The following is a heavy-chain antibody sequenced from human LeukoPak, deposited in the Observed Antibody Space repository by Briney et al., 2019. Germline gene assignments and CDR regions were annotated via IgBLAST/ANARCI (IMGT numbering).Heavy chain of an antibody. CDR1: GGSISSRGYY. D-gene: IGHD1-26*01. CDR2: IYYSGST. Sequence: SETLSLTCAVSGGSISSRGYYWGWIRQPPGEGLEWIASIYYSGSTYYNPSLKSRVTISVDTSKNQPSLKLSSLTAADTAVYYCARHEYSGSYYGLSWFDPWGQGTLVTVSS. V-gene: IGHV4-39*01. J-gene: IGHJ5*02. CDR3: ARHEYSGSYYGLSWFDP.